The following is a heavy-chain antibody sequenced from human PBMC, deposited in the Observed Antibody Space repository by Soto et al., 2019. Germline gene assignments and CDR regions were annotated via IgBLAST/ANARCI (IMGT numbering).Heavy chain of an antibody. CDR2: MNPNSGDT. V-gene: IGHV1-8*01. D-gene: IGHD4-17*01. J-gene: IGHJ5*02. Sequence: QVQLVQSGAEVKKPGASVKVSCKASGNTFTNYDINWVRQATGQGLEYLGWMNPNSGDTAYVQKVQGRVTMTWDTSITTAYMELRSLRSEDTAVYFCARGVKYGAYSRWFDPWGQGTLVTVSS. CDR3: ARGVKYGAYSRWFDP. CDR1: GNTFTNYD.